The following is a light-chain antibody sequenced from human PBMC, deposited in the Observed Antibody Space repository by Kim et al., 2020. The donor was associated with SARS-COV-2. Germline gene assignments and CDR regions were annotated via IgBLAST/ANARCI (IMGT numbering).Light chain of an antibody. CDR2: GAS. Sequence: SHGERATLSCRASQSVSNNLAWYQHKPGQAPRLLIYGASTRATGIPARFSGSGSGTEFTLTISSLQSEDFAVYYCQEYNNWPPWTFGQGTKVDIK. CDR3: QEYNNWPPWT. J-gene: IGKJ1*01. CDR1: QSVSNN. V-gene: IGKV3-15*01.